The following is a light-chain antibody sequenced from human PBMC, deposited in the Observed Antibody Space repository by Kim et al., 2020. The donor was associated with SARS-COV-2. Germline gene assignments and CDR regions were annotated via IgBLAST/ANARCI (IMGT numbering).Light chain of an antibody. V-gene: IGKV3-11*01. CDR2: DAS. CDR3: HQRNSLPHAVT. CDR1: QNIDTY. J-gene: IGKJ4*01. Sequence: PWERATLASRASQNIDTYLASYQQSPGRAPRLHVYDASNWATGVPDRFSGSGAGTDFTLTISSLEPEDFSIYYCHQRNSLPHAVTFGGGTKVDIK.